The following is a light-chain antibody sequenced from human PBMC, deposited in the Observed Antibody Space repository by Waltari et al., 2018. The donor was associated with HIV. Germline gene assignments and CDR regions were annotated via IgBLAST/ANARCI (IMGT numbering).Light chain of an antibody. CDR3: CSYAGSYTLI. CDR1: SGDGGGYNY. Sequence: QSALTQPRSVSGSPGQPVTISCTGSSGDGGGYNYVSWYQHHPVHAPRLMFYDVTKRPLGVPDRFSGSKSGNTASLTISGLQAEDEADYYCCSYAGSYTLIFGGGTQLTVL. J-gene: IGLJ2*01. CDR2: DVT. V-gene: IGLV2-11*01.